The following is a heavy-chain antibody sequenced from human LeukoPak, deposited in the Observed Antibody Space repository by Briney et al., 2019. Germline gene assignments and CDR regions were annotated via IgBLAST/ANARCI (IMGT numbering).Heavy chain of an antibody. V-gene: IGHV3-30-3*01. J-gene: IGHJ4*02. CDR1: GFTFSSYA. CDR3: AREGYMITFGGVAEFDY. Sequence: PGRSLRLSCAASGFTFSSYAMHWVRQAPGKGLEWVAVISYDGSNKYYADSVKGRFTISRDNSKNTLYLQMNSLRAEDTAVYYCAREGYMITFGGVAEFDYWGQGTLVTVSS. D-gene: IGHD3-16*01. CDR2: ISYDGSNK.